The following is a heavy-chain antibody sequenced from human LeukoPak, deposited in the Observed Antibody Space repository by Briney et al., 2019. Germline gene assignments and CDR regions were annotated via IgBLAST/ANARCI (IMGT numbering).Heavy chain of an antibody. CDR1: GGSFSDYF. CDR3: ARMRGGGIGYSNYMDV. Sequence: KPSETLSLTCAVFGGSFSDYFWSWIRQPPGKGLEWIGEIDHSGGTNYNPSLKSRVTISVDTSKNQFSLKLTSVTAADAAVYYCARMRGGGIGYSNYMDVWGKGITVIVSS. CDR2: IDHSGGT. V-gene: IGHV4-34*01. D-gene: IGHD2-15*01. J-gene: IGHJ6*03.